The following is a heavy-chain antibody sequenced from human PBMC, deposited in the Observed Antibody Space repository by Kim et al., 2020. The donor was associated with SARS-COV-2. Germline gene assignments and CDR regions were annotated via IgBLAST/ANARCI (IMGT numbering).Heavy chain of an antibody. Sequence: KYYADTVRGRFTISRDNDKNSLFLQMNSLRAEDTAVYYCARGPNYSPFDYWGQGTLVTVSS. CDR3: ARGPNYSPFDY. CDR2: K. V-gene: IGHV3-48*03. J-gene: IGHJ4*02. D-gene: IGHD4-4*01.